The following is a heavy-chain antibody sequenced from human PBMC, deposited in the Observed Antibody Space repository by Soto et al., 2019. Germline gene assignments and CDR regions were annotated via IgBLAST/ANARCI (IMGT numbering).Heavy chain of an antibody. D-gene: IGHD2-15*01. CDR3: ARDRRWTNWFDP. V-gene: IGHV4-31*03. CDR1: GCSISSGGYY. J-gene: IGHJ5*02. Sequence: PSETLSLTCTVSGCSISSGGYYWSWIRQHPGKGLEWIGYIYYSGSTYYNPSLKSRVTISVDTSKNQFSLKLSSVTAADTAVYYCARDRRWTNWFDPWGQGTLVTSPQ. CDR2: IYYSGST.